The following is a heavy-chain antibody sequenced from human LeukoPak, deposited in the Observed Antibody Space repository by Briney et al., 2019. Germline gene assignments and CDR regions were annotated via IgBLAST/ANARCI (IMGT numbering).Heavy chain of an antibody. CDR1: GGSFSGYY. CDR3: ARGPDYDFWSGYYNPPFDY. J-gene: IGHJ4*02. D-gene: IGHD3-3*01. CDR2: INHGGST. V-gene: IGHV4-34*01. Sequence: SETLSLTCAVYGGSFSGYYWSWIRQPPGKGLEWIGEINHGGSTNYNPSLKSRVTISVDTSKNQFSLKLSSVTAADTAVYYCARGPDYDFWSGYYNPPFDYWGQGTLVTVSS.